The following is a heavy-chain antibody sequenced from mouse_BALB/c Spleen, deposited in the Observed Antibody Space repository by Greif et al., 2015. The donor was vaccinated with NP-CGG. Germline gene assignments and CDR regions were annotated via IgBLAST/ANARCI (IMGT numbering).Heavy chain of an antibody. D-gene: IGHD1-1*01. J-gene: IGHJ4*01. CDR3: ARDGYYYGSSPYAMDY. Sequence: EVQLVESGGGLVQPGGSLRLSCATSGFTFTDYYMSWVRQPPGKALEWLGFIRNKANGYTTEYSASVKGRFTISRDNSQSILYLQMNTLRAEDSATYYCARDGYYYGSSPYAMDYWGQGTSVTVSS. V-gene: IGHV7-3*02. CDR1: GFTFTDYY. CDR2: IRNKANGYTT.